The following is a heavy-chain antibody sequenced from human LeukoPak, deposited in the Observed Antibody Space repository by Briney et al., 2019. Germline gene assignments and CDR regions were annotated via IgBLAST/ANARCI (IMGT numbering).Heavy chain of an antibody. CDR2: MYSGGST. CDR1: GFNVSTGY. Sequence: GGSLRLSRAGSGFNVSTGYMNWVRQAPGKGLEWVSVMYSGGSTYYADSVKGRFTISRDNSKNTLYLQMNSLRAEDTAVYYCAKGSLNWFDPWGQGTLVTVSS. CDR3: AKGSLNWFDP. J-gene: IGHJ5*02. V-gene: IGHV3-53*01. D-gene: IGHD1-26*01.